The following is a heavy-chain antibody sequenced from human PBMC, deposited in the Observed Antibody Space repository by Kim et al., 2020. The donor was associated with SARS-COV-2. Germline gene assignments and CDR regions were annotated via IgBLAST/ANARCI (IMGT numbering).Heavy chain of an antibody. D-gene: IGHD2-15*01. CDR2: IYSGGST. CDR1: GFTVSSNY. Sequence: GGSLRLSCAASGFTVSSNYMSWVRQAPGKGLEWVSVIYSGGSTYYADSVKGRFTISRHNSKNTLYLQMNSLRAEDTAVYYCARDPCSGGSCYYRYWYFDLWGRGTLVTVSS. CDR3: ARDPCSGGSCYYRYWYFDL. J-gene: IGHJ2*01. V-gene: IGHV3-53*04.